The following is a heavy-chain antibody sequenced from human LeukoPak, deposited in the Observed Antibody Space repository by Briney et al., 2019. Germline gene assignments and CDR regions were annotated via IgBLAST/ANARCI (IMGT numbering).Heavy chain of an antibody. D-gene: IGHD3-9*01. CDR1: GYTLTELS. CDR3: ATSPRPDWLLYRSLDY. CDR2: FDPEDGET. J-gene: IGHJ4*02. V-gene: IGHV1-24*01. Sequence: GASVKVSFKVSGYTLTELSMHWVRQAPGKGLEWMGGFDPEDGETIYAQKFQGRVTMTEDTSTDTAYMELSSLRSEDTAVYYCATSPRPDWLLYRSLDYWGQGTLVTVSS.